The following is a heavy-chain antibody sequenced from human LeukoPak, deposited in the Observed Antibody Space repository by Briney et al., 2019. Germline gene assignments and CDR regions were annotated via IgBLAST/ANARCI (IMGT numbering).Heavy chain of an antibody. CDR3: VRFTTATFSFDY. J-gene: IGHJ4*02. CDR2: QYYSGAT. D-gene: IGHD4-17*01. V-gene: IGHV4-59*08. Sequence: PSETLSLTCSVSGVSMSPYYRNCIRQPPGKGLEWVGGQYYSGATDYNPSLKSRVTFSGDTSKNLFSLQLTSVTAADTAVYYCVRFTTATFSFDYCGQGALVSVSS. CDR1: GVSMSPYY.